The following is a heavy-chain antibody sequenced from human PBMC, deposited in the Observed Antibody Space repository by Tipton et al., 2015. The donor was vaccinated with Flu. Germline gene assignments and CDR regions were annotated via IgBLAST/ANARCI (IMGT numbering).Heavy chain of an antibody. CDR2: INEIGNDA. D-gene: IGHD2-21*01. Sequence: SLRLSCAASGFTFRNFAMTWVRQAPGMWLEWVSTINEIGNDAIYADSVKGRFTISRDNSKNTLSLQMNSLAAEDTAVYYCAIGHGDSFPNSRVFDWWGQGTLVRVSS. CDR3: AIGHGDSFPNSRVFDW. CDR1: GFTFRNFA. J-gene: IGHJ4*02. V-gene: IGHV3-23*01.